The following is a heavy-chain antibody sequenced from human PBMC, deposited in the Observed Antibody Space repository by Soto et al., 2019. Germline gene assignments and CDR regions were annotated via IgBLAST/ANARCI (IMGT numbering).Heavy chain of an antibody. J-gene: IGHJ6*04. Sequence: PSETLSLTCTVSGGSSSSSSYYWGWIRQPQGKGLEWIGNVYYGGSTYYNPSLKSRVTISVETSKSQFSLKLSSVTAADTAVYYCAGGVYYQRSGYYFYYYTLDVWGKGTTVTVSS. CDR2: VYYGGST. CDR3: AGGVYYQRSGYYFYYYTLDV. V-gene: IGHV4-39*01. D-gene: IGHD3-22*01. CDR1: GGSSSSSSYY.